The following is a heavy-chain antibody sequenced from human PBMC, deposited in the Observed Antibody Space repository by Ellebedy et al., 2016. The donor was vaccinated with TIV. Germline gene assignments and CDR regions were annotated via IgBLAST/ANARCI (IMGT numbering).Heavy chain of an antibody. D-gene: IGHD3-3*01. CDR2: FYYSGST. V-gene: IGHV4-30-4*08. CDR3: ARQISYYYGMDV. Sequence: MPSETLSLTCPVSGGSVSSGRYYWSWTRQPPGTGLAWVGYFYYSGSTYYNPSLKSRVTISVDTSKNQFSRKLSSVTAADTAVFYCARQISYYYGMDVWGQGTTVTVSS. CDR1: GGSVSSGRYY. J-gene: IGHJ6*02.